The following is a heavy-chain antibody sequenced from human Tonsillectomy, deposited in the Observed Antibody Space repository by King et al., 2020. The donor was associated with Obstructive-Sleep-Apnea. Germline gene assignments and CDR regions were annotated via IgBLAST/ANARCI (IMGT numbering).Heavy chain of an antibody. D-gene: IGHD3-9*01. CDR2: IIPIFGTA. V-gene: IGHV1-69*01. Sequence: VQLVESGAEVKKPGSSVKVSCKASGGTFSSYAISWVRQAPGHGLEWMGGIIPIFGTANYAQKFQGRVTITADESTSTAYMELSSLRSEDTAVYYCARDYGNYDILTGPPGYYGMDVWGQGTTVTVSS. CDR1: GGTFSSYA. J-gene: IGHJ6*02. CDR3: ARDYGNYDILTGPPGYYGMDV.